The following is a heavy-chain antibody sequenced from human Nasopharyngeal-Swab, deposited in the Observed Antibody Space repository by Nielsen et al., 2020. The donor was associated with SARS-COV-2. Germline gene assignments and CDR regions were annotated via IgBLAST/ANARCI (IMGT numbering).Heavy chain of an antibody. Sequence: SETLSLTCAVYGGSFSGYYWSWIRQPPGKGLEWIGEINHSGSTNYNPSLKSRVTISVDTSKNQFSLKLSSVTAADTAVYYCARGPMEVTDFWYYYYYMDVWGKGTTVTVSS. V-gene: IGHV4-34*01. J-gene: IGHJ6*03. CDR2: INHSGST. CDR3: ARGPMEVTDFWYYYYYMDV. CDR1: GGSFSGYY. D-gene: IGHD3/OR15-3a*01.